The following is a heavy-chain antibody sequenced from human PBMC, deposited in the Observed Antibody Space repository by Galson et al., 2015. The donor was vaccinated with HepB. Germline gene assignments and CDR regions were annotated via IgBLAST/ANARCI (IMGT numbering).Heavy chain of an antibody. J-gene: IGHJ6*03. CDR2: ISSSSYI. V-gene: IGHV3-21*01. D-gene: IGHD3-3*01. Sequence: SLRLSCAASGFTFSSYSMNWVRQAPGKGLEWVSSISSSSYIYYADSVKGRFTISRDNAKNSLYLQMNSLRAEDTAVYYCARDAAFWSGAPWYYYMDVWGKGTTVTVSS. CDR1: GFTFSSYS. CDR3: ARDAAFWSGAPWYYYMDV.